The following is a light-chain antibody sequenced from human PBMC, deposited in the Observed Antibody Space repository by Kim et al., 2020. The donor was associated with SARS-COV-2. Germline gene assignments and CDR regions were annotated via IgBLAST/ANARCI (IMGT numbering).Light chain of an antibody. J-gene: IGKJ4*01. V-gene: IGKV3-11*01. CDR2: DAS. Sequence: SPGERATLSCRASQSVSSYLAWYQQKPGQSPRLLISDASIRAAGIPARFSGSGSGTDFTLTISSLEPEDFAVYYCQLRANWPPLAFGGGTKVDIK. CDR1: QSVSSY. CDR3: QLRANWPPLA.